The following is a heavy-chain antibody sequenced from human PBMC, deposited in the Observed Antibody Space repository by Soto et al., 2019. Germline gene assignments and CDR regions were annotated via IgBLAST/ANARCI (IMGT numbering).Heavy chain of an antibody. J-gene: IGHJ3*02. CDR2: ISAYNGNT. V-gene: IGHV1-18*01. D-gene: IGHD3-22*01. Sequence: ASVKVSCKASGYTFTRYGISWVRQAPGQGLEWMGWISAYNGNTNYAQKLQGRVTMTTDTSTSTAYMELRSLRSDDTAVYYCAKTYYYDSSGFRSAFDIWGQGTMVTVSS. CDR3: AKTYYYDSSGFRSAFDI. CDR1: GYTFTRYG.